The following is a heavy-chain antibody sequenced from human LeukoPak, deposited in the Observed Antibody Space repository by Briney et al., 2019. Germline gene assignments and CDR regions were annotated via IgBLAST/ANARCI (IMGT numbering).Heavy chain of an antibody. CDR3: ARLPAGSGSLSYFDY. CDR1: GGSISSSSCY. J-gene: IGHJ4*02. CDR2: IYYSGST. D-gene: IGHD3-10*01. V-gene: IGHV4-39*01. Sequence: SETLSLTCTVSGGSISSSSCYWGWIRQPPGKGLEWIGSIYYSGSTYYNPSLKSRVTISADTSKNQFSLKLSSVTAADTAVYYCARLPAGSGSLSYFDYWGQGTLATVSS.